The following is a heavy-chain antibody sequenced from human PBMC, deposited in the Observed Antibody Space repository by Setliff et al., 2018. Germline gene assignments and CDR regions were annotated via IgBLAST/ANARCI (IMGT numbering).Heavy chain of an antibody. Sequence: GGSLRLSCAASGFTFSNYAMNWVRQAPGKGLEWVSVIYSDGSSTYYGDSVKGRFTISRDNSRNILYLQMNSLRAEDTASYYCARDPNGDYVGSFDPWGQGILVTVSS. CDR2: IYSDGSST. J-gene: IGHJ5*02. D-gene: IGHD4-17*01. CDR1: GFTFSNYA. CDR3: ARDPNGDYVGSFDP. V-gene: IGHV3-23*03.